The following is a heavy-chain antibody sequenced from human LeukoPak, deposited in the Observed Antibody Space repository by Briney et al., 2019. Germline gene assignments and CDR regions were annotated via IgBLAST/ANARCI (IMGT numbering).Heavy chain of an antibody. CDR3: AKLSGYDYYFDY. CDR1: GFTFSSYA. D-gene: IGHD5-12*01. J-gene: IGHJ4*02. Sequence: GGSLRLSCAASGFTFSSYAMSWVRQAPGKGREWVSAISGRGGSTYYADSVKGRFTISRDNSKNTLYLQMNSLRAEDTAVYYCAKLSGYDYYFDYWGQGTLVTVSS. V-gene: IGHV3-23*01. CDR2: ISGRGGST.